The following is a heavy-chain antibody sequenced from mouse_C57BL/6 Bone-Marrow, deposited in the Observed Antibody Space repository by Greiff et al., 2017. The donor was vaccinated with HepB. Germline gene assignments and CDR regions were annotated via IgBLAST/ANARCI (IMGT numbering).Heavy chain of an antibody. CDR3: ARALITTVVATDWYFDV. CDR1: GYTFTSYT. Sequence: QVQLQQSGAELARPGASVKMSCKASGYTFTSYTMHWVKQRPGQGLEWIGYINPSSGYTKYNQKFKDKATLTADKSSSTAYMQLSSLTSEDSDVYYCARALITTVVATDWYFDVWGTGTTVTVSS. J-gene: IGHJ1*03. V-gene: IGHV1-4*01. D-gene: IGHD1-1*01. CDR2: INPSSGYT.